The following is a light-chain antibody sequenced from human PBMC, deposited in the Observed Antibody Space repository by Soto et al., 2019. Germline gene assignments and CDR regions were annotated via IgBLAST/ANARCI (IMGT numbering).Light chain of an antibody. CDR1: QSISSSY. J-gene: IGKJ1*01. Sequence: EIVLTQSPGTLSLSPGERATLSCRASQSISSSYLSWYQQKPGQAPGLLTHGASSRATGIPDRFSGSGSGTDFTLTISRLEPEDFAVYYCQQYGRSHWTFGQGTKVDIK. CDR2: GAS. CDR3: QQYGRSHWT. V-gene: IGKV3-20*01.